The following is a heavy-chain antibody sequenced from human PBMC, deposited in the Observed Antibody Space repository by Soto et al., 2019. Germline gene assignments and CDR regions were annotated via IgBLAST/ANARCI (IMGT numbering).Heavy chain of an antibody. Sequence: GESLKISCQGSGYSFASYWIGWVRQMPGKDLEWMGIIYPVDSDTRYSPSFQGQVTTSADKSLGTAYLQWTSLKASDTALYYCARTRSFTLGFYYDGMDVWGQGTTVTVSS. D-gene: IGHD6-6*01. CDR3: ARTRSFTLGFYYDGMDV. CDR2: IYPVDSDT. J-gene: IGHJ6*02. CDR1: GYSFASYW. V-gene: IGHV5-51*01.